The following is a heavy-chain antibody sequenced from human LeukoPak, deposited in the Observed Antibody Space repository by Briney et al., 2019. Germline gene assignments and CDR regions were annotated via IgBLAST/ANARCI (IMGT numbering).Heavy chain of an antibody. CDR3: ARGGRDGYDFDY. D-gene: IGHD5-12*01. CDR2: ISSSGSTI. Sequence: GGSLRLSCAASGFTFSSYEMNWVRQAPGKGLEWVSYISSSGSTIYYADSVKGRFTISRDNAKNSLYLQMNGLRAEDTAVYYCARGGRDGYDFDYWGQGTLVTVSS. V-gene: IGHV3-48*03. J-gene: IGHJ4*02. CDR1: GFTFSSYE.